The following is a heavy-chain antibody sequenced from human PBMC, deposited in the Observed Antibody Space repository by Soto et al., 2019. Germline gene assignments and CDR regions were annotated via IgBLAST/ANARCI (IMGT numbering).Heavy chain of an antibody. CDR2: TYYRSKWYN. J-gene: IGHJ4*02. D-gene: IGHD3-9*01. CDR1: GDSVSSNSAA. Sequence: QSPTLSLPCAISGDSVSSNSAAWNWIRQSPSRGLEWLGRTYYRSKWYNDYAVSVKSRITINPDTSKNQFSLQLNSVTPEDTAVYYCARNPDPDYDILTGYSYYFDYWGQGTLVTVSS. CDR3: ARNPDPDYDILTGYSYYFDY. V-gene: IGHV6-1*01.